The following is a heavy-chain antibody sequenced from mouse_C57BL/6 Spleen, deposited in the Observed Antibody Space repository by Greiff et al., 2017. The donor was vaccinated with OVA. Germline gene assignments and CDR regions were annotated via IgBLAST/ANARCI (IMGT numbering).Heavy chain of an antibody. V-gene: IGHV5-4*03. J-gene: IGHJ3*01. CDR2: ISDGGSYT. Sequence: EVKLMESGGGLVKPGGSLKLSCAASGFTFSSYAMSWVRQTPEKRLEWVATISDGGSYTYYPDNVKGRFTISRDNAKNNLYLQMSHLKSEDTAMYYCARAIFYYGSSFFAYWGQGTLVTVSA. D-gene: IGHD1-1*01. CDR1: GFTFSSYA. CDR3: ARAIFYYGSSFFAY.